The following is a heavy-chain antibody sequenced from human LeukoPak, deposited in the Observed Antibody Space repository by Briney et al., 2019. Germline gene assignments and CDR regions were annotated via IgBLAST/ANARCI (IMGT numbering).Heavy chain of an antibody. CDR3: ARDAVEVVPAAMYYNWFDP. CDR1: GGTFSSYA. J-gene: IGHJ5*02. D-gene: IGHD2-2*01. V-gene: IGHV1-69*06. Sequence: ASVKVSSKASGGTFSSYAISWVGQAPGQGLEWMGGIIPIFGTANYAQKFQGRVTITADKSTGTAYMELSSLRSEDTAVYYCARDAVEVVPAAMYYNWFDPWGQGTLVTVSS. CDR2: IIPIFGTA.